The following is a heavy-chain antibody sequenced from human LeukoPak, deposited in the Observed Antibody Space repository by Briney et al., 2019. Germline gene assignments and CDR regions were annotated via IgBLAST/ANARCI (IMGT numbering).Heavy chain of an antibody. D-gene: IGHD3-10*01. CDR1: GFTFDDYA. CDR2: ISWNSGSI. J-gene: IGHJ4*02. V-gene: IGHV3-9*01. Sequence: GGSLRLSCAASGFTFDDYAMHWVRQAPGKGLEWVSGISWNSGSIGYADSVKGRFTISRDNAKNSLYLQMNSLRAEDTALYYCLRGRGSGSYYQDDYWGQGTLVTVSS. CDR3: LRGRGSGSYYQDDY.